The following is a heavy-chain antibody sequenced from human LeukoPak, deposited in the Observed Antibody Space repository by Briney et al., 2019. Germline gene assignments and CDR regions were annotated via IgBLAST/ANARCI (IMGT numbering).Heavy chain of an antibody. V-gene: IGHV1-2*02. J-gene: IGHJ3*02. D-gene: IGHD3-3*01. CDR2: INPNSGGT. CDR3: ATESSGVVPLDAFDI. CDR1: GYTFTGYY. Sequence: ASVKVSCKASGYTFTGYYMHWVRQAPGQGLEWMGWINPNSGGTNYAQKFQGRVTMTRDTSISTAYMELSRLRSDDTAVYYCATESSGVVPLDAFDIWGQGTMVTVSS.